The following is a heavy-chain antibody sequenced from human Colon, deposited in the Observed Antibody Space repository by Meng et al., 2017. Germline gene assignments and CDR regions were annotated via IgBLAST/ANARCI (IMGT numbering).Heavy chain of an antibody. CDR3: ARADCTAGICYQFDN. Sequence: QVRLQASGPGLVKPSQTLSLTCNVSGLSIGTTGDYWTWIRQRSGKGLEWIGKIFYTGTAHYNPSLKTRAAMSVDRSKNQFSLKLSSVTAADTAVYYCARADCTAGICYQFDNWGQGTLVTVSS. V-gene: IGHV4-31*03. D-gene: IGHD2-8*02. J-gene: IGHJ4*02. CDR1: GLSIGTTGDY. CDR2: IFYTGTA.